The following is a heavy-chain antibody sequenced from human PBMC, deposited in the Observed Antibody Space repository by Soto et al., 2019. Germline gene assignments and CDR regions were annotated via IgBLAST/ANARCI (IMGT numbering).Heavy chain of an antibody. V-gene: IGHV4-31*03. J-gene: IGHJ6*02. CDR1: GVSVSSDIYY. Sequence: QVQLQESGPGLVKPSQTLSLTCSVSGVSVSSDIYYWSWIRHHPGKGLAWIGYIYYSGNTYYNPSLGGRVTISLDTSKNHFSLRLRSVTPADTAVYYCARYPVVVVPAANYGLDVWGQGTTVTVSS. CDR2: IYYSGNT. CDR3: ARYPVVVVPAANYGLDV. D-gene: IGHD2-2*01.